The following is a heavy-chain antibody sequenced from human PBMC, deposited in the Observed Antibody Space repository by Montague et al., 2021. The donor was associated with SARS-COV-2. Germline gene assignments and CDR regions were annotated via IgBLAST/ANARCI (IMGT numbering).Heavy chain of an antibody. CDR2: IYSGGDT. J-gene: IGHJ4*02. D-gene: IGHD4-17*01. Sequence: SLRLSCAASGFGVSSNYINWVRQAPGKGLEWVSVIYSGGDTYYADSVKGRFTLSRDNSKNTLSLQMNNLRAEDTAASYCESTPRHDYGDYLGHWGQGTLVTVSS. V-gene: IGHV3-53*01. CDR1: GFGVSSNY. CDR3: ESTPRHDYGDYLGH.